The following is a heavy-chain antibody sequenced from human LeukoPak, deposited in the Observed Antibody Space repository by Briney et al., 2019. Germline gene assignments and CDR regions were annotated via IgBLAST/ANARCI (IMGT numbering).Heavy chain of an antibody. J-gene: IGHJ4*02. Sequence: PGGSLRLSCAASGFTFSSYWMHWVRQAPGKGLVWVSRINSDGSSTSYADSVKGRFTISRDNAKSTLYLQMNSLRAEATAVYYCVRDTTIVVVRAAIGDFDYWGQGTLVTVSS. CDR1: GFTFSSYW. CDR3: VRDTTIVVVRAAIGDFDY. CDR2: INSDGSST. D-gene: IGHD2-2*02. V-gene: IGHV3-74*01.